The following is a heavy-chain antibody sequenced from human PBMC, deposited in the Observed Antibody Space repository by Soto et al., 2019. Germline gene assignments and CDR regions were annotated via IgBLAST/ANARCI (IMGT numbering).Heavy chain of an antibody. J-gene: IGHJ3*02. D-gene: IGHD6-19*01. Sequence: QVQLVQSGAEVKKPGASVKVSCKASGYTFTGYYMHWVRQAPGQGLEWMGWINPNSGGTNYAQKFQGWVTMTRDTSISTAYMELSRLRSDDTAVYYCARDRYSIAVAGSDAFDIWGQGTMVTVSS. CDR1: GYTFTGYY. V-gene: IGHV1-2*04. CDR2: INPNSGGT. CDR3: ARDRYSIAVAGSDAFDI.